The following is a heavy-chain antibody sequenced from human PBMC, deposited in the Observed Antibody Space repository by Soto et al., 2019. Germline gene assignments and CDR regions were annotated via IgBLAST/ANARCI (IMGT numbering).Heavy chain of an antibody. CDR1: GGSISSGGYY. Sequence: QVQLQESGPGLVKPSQTLSLTCTVSGGSISSGGYYWSWIRQHPGKGLEWIGYIYYSGSTYYNPSLKSRVTISVDTSKNQFSLKLSSVTAADTAVYYCARNPFNRDTLVQPAAPRAYYYYYMDVWGKGTTVTVSS. J-gene: IGHJ6*03. D-gene: IGHD2-2*01. V-gene: IGHV4-31*03. CDR2: IYYSGST. CDR3: ARNPFNRDTLVQPAAPRAYYYYYMDV.